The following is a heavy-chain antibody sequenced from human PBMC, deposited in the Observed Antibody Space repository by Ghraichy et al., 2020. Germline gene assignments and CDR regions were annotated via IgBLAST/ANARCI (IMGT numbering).Heavy chain of an antibody. Sequence: YAVYGGSFSDYYWSWIRQPPGKGLEWIGEINLSGSTNYNPSLKSRVTISVDTSKNQFSLKLSSVTAADTAVYYCARADYGDYDLYYYYYYGMDVWGQGTTVTVSS. J-gene: IGHJ6*02. D-gene: IGHD4-17*01. CDR2: INLSGST. CDR3: ARADYGDYDLYYYYYYGMDV. CDR1: GGSFSDYY. V-gene: IGHV4-34*01.